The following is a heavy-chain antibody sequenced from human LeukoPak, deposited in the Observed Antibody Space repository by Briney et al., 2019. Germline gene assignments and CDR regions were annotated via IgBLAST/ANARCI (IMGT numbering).Heavy chain of an antibody. D-gene: IGHD1-26*01. CDR2: INPNSGGT. CDR3: ARAWQLHDVFDI. V-gene: IGHV1-2*02. CDR1: GKILTGYY. Sequence: ASVKVSCKASGKILTGYYVHWVRQAPGQGLEWMGWINPNSGGTNYAQKFQGRVTMTRDTSISTAYMELSRLTTDDTAVYYCARAWQLHDVFDIWGQGTMVTVSS. J-gene: IGHJ3*02.